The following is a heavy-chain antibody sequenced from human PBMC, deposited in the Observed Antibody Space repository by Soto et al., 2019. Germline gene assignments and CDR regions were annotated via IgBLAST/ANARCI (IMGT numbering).Heavy chain of an antibody. Sequence: SETLSLTCTVSGGSIRNNYWGWIRQPPGKGLEWIGSIYYSGSTYYNPSLKSRVTISVDTSKNQFSLKLSSVTAADTAVYYCARRGSGSYSDYWGQGTLVTVSS. CDR1: GGSIRNNY. J-gene: IGHJ4*02. CDR3: ARRGSGSYSDY. CDR2: IYYSGST. D-gene: IGHD3-10*01. V-gene: IGHV4-39*01.